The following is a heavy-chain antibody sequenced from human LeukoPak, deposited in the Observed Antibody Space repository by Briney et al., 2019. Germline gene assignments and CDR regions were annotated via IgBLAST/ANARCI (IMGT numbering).Heavy chain of an antibody. CDR1: GGSISTYY. Sequence: PSETLSLTCTVSGGSISTYYWSWIRQPPGKGLEWIGYIYYSGATNYNPSLKSRVTISVDTSKNQFSLKLSSVTAADTAVYYCARRAITMIVGVAFDTWGQGTMVTVSS. V-gene: IGHV4-59*01. D-gene: IGHD3-22*01. CDR3: ARRAITMIVGVAFDT. CDR2: IYYSGAT. J-gene: IGHJ3*02.